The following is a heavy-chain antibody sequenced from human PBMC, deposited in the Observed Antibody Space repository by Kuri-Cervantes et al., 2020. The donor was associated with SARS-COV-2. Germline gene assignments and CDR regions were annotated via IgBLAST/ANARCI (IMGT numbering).Heavy chain of an antibody. CDR2: ISSSGSTI. CDR1: GFTFGDYY. CDR3: ARDMGGGYSYGSEDY. V-gene: IGHV3-11*04. D-gene: IGHD5-18*01. J-gene: IGHJ4*02. Sequence: LSLTCAASGFTFGDYYMSWIRQAPGKGLEWVSYISSSGSTIYYADSVKGRFTISRDNAKNSLYLQMNSLRAEDTAVYYCARDMGGGYSYGSEDYWGQGTLVTVSS.